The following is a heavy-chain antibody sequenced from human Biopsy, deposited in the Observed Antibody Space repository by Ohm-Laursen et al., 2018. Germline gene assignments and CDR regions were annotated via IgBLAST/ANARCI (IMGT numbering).Heavy chain of an antibody. CDR1: GFTFDDYA. D-gene: IGHD3-10*01. CDR2: ISWNSGSI. J-gene: IGHJ2*01. Sequence: SLRLSCAASGFTFDDYAMHWVRQVPGKGLEWVSGISWNSGSIGYADSVKGRFTISRDNAKNSLYLQMNSLRVEDTAFYYCANSGGSGSYSHLCGRGTLVTVSS. V-gene: IGHV3-9*01. CDR3: ANSGGSGSYSHL.